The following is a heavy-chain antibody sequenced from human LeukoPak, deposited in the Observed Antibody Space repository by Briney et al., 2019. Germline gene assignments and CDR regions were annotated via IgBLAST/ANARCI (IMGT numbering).Heavy chain of an antibody. CDR3: ASDGYSGSYYAEVSYY. Sequence: PSETLSLTCTVSGGSISSSSYYWGWIRRPPGKGLEWIGSIYYSGSTYYNPSLKSRVTISVDTSKNQFSLKLSSVTAADTAVYYCASDGYSGSYYAEVSYYWGQGTLVTVSS. J-gene: IGHJ4*02. CDR2: IYYSGST. V-gene: IGHV4-39*01. D-gene: IGHD1-26*01. CDR1: GGSISSSSYY.